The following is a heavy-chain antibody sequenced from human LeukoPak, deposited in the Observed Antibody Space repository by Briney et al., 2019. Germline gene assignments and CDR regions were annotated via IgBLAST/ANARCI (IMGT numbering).Heavy chain of an antibody. CDR1: GFSCTNYA. Sequence: PGGSLRLSCTGSGFSCTNYAMHWVRQAPGEGLEWVAVISYDESKIYYADSVKGRFTISRDLSTNTLYLQMNSLTTEDTAMYFCARRPVAAEYFQHWGQGTLVTVSS. D-gene: IGHD6-25*01. CDR2: ISYDESKI. CDR3: ARRPVAAEYFQH. J-gene: IGHJ1*01. V-gene: IGHV3-30*03.